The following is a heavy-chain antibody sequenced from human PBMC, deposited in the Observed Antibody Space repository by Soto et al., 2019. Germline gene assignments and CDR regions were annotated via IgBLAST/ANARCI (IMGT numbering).Heavy chain of an antibody. CDR3: ARGDSSTRDYYYYYGMDV. V-gene: IGHV1-69*13. J-gene: IGHJ6*02. CDR1: GGTFSSYA. D-gene: IGHD5-18*01. CDR2: IIPIFGTA. Sequence: SVKVSCKASGGTFSSYAISCVRQAPGQVLEWMGGIIPIFGTANYAQKFQGRVTITADESTSTAYMELSSLRSEDTAVYYCARGDSSTRDYYYYYGMDVWGQGTTVTVSS.